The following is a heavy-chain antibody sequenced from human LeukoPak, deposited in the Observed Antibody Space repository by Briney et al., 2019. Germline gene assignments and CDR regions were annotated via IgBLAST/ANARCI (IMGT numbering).Heavy chain of an antibody. D-gene: IGHD2-8*02. CDR3: SGVQEGWVGKGEY. V-gene: IGHV3-49*04. J-gene: IGHJ4*02. CDR1: GFTFGDYG. CDR2: IRKKEFGGTA. Sequence: GGSLRLSCTTSGFTFGDYGVAWVRQAPGKGLEWIGFIRKKEFGGTAEYAASVKDRFTISRDDSRSIAYLQMNSLNTEDTAVYYRSGVQEGWVGKGEYWGQGTLVTVSS.